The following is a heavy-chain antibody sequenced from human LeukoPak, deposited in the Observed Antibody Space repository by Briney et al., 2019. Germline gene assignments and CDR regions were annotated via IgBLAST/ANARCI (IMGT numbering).Heavy chain of an antibody. Sequence: SETLSLTCTVSGGSISSYYWSWIRQPPGKGLEWIGYIYYSGSTNYNPSLKSRVTISVDTSKNQFSLKLSSVTAADTAVYYCAGNYGRYWYFDLWGRGTLVTVSS. D-gene: IGHD3-16*01. CDR3: AGNYGRYWYFDL. J-gene: IGHJ2*01. CDR2: IYYSGST. CDR1: GGSISSYY. V-gene: IGHV4-59*01.